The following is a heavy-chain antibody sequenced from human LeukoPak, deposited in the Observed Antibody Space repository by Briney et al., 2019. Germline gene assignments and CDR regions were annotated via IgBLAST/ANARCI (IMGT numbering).Heavy chain of an antibody. V-gene: IGHV3-21*01. J-gene: IGHJ4*02. Sequence: PGGSLRLSCAASGFTFSSYSMNWVRQAPGKGLEWVSSISSSSSYIYYADSVKGRFTISRDNAKNSLYLQMNSLRAEDTAVYYCARDPGGWYGRPSYPDYWGQGTLVTVSS. D-gene: IGHD6-19*01. CDR2: ISSSSSYI. CDR1: GFTFSSYS. CDR3: ARDPGGWYGRPSYPDY.